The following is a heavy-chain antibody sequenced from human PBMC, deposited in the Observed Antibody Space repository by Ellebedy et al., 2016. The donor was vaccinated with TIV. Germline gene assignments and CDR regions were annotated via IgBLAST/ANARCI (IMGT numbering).Heavy chain of an antibody. CDR3: TREKWPFDY. V-gene: IGHV3-33*01. J-gene: IGHJ4*02. Sequence: GESLKISCAASGFTFSSYGMHWVRQAPGKGLEWVAVIWYDGSNKYYADSVKGRFTISRDNSKNTLYLQMNSLRAEDTAVYYCTREKWPFDYWGQGTLVTVSS. D-gene: IGHD5-12*01. CDR2: IWYDGSNK. CDR1: GFTFSSYG.